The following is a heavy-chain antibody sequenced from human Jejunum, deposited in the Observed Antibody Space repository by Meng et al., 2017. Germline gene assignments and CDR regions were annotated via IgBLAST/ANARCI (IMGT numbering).Heavy chain of an antibody. Sequence: ASVKVSCKASGYNFIVFAMHWMRPAPGQGLEWMGWINTGNGDTEYSPEFQGRLTITRDTSATTVYMDLSSLRFEDKAVYYCATDRGGLIGGAYDRYGMHVWGQGTTVTVSS. D-gene: IGHD3-16*01. CDR3: ATDRGGLIGGAYDRYGMHV. CDR1: GYNFIVFA. CDR2: INTGNGDT. V-gene: IGHV1-3*03. J-gene: IGHJ6*02.